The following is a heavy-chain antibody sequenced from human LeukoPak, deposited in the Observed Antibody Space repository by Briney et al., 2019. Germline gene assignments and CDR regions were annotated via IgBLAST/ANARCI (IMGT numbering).Heavy chain of an antibody. V-gene: IGHV3-23*01. CDR1: RFTFSSYA. J-gene: IGHJ2*01. D-gene: IGHD7-27*01. CDR2: ISGSGGST. Sequence: GGSLRLSCAASRFTFSSYAMSWVRQAPGKGLEWVSAISGSGGSTYYADSVKGRFTISRDNSKNTLYLQMNSLRAEDTAVYYCAKGPNWGDHWYFDLWGRGTLVTVSS. CDR3: AKGPNWGDHWYFDL.